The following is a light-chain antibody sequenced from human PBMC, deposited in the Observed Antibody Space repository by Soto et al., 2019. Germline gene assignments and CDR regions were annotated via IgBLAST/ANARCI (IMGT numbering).Light chain of an antibody. CDR2: AAS. V-gene: IGKV1-39*01. J-gene: IGKJ4*01. CDR1: QSISSY. Sequence: DIQMTQSPSSLSASVGDRVTITCRASQSISSYLNWYQQKPGKAPKLLIYAASSLQSGVPSMFSGSGSGTDFTLTISSLQPEDFATYYCQQSYSTPLPFGGGTKVEIK. CDR3: QQSYSTPLP.